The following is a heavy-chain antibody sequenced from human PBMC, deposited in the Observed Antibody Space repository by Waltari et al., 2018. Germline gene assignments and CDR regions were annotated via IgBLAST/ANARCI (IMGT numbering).Heavy chain of an antibody. J-gene: IGHJ3*01. D-gene: IGHD3-10*01. CDR2: LDPEDGQA. CDR3: ATALGGGISASRPFHF. CDR1: GDTFTDIY. Sequence: EVQMLQSGAEVKKPGTPVKISCKVSGDTFTDIYIHGIKQAPGKGLQWMGLLDPEDGQAIYAQKFQGRVTMTADTSIHTAYMELTSLTSEDTAFYYCATALGGGISASRPFHFWGQGTMITVSS. V-gene: IGHV1-69-2*01.